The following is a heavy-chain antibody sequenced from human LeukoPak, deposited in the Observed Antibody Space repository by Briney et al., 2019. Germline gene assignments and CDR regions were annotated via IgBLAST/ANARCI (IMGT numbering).Heavy chain of an antibody. D-gene: IGHD5-12*01. CDR1: GGSFSGYY. V-gene: IGHV4-34*01. CDR2: ISHSGST. CDR3: TRALVRATMVWYFDL. Sequence: SETLSLTCAVSGGSFSGYYWSWIRQPPGKGLEWIGEISHSGSTNYSPSLKSRVTISVDTSKNQFSLNLSSVTAADTAVYYCTRALVRATMVWYFDLWGRGTLVTVSS. J-gene: IGHJ2*01.